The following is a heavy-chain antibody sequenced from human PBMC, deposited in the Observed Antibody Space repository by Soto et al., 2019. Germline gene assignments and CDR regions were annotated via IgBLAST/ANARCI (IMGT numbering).Heavy chain of an antibody. V-gene: IGHV3-30*18. Sequence: QVQLVESGGGVVQPGRSLRLSCAASGFTFSSYGMHWVRQAPGKGLEWVAVISYDGSNKYYADSVKGRFTISRDNSKNTLYLQINSLRAEDTAVYYCAKDPSYSNSSWGQGTLVTVSS. CDR3: AKDPSYSNSS. CDR1: GFTFSSYG. J-gene: IGHJ5*02. CDR2: ISYDGSNK. D-gene: IGHD4-4*01.